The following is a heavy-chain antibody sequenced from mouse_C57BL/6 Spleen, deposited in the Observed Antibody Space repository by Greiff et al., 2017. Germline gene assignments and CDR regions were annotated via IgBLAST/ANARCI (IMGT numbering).Heavy chain of an antibody. CDR2: ISSGGDYI. CDR3: TRDPYSNLYYYAMDY. D-gene: IGHD2-5*01. J-gene: IGHJ4*01. V-gene: IGHV5-9-1*02. CDR1: GFTFSSYA. Sequence: EVKVVESGEGLVKPGGSLKLSCAASGFTFSSYAMSWVRQTPEKRLEWVAYISSGGDYIYYADTVKGRFTISRDNARNTLYLQMSSLKSEDTAMYYCTRDPYSNLYYYAMDYWGQGTSVTVSS.